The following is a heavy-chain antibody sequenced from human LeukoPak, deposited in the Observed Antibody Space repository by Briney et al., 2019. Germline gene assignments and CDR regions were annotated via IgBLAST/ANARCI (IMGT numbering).Heavy chain of an antibody. CDR2: ISSNGGST. D-gene: IGHD4-17*01. V-gene: IGHV3-64*01. CDR1: GFTFSSYA. CDR3: ARRIYGEPLFDY. J-gene: IGHJ4*02. Sequence: PGGSLRLSCAASGFTFSSYAMHWVRQAPGKGLEYVSAISSNGGSTYYANSVKGRFTISRDNSKNTLYLQMGSLRAEDMAVYYCARRIYGEPLFDYWGQGTLVTVSS.